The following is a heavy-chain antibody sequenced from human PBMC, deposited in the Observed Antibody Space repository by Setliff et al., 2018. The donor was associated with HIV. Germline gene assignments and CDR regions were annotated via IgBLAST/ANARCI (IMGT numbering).Heavy chain of an antibody. Sequence: KPSETLSLTCTVSGASISLIAYYWGWVRQPPGKGLEWIGSVYYTGSTFYNPSLKSLMGRVTISVDTSKNQFSQKLISVTAADTAIYFCARLDSSIFGTIKPLHHFDYWGQGLMVTVSS. J-gene: IGHJ4*01. CDR3: ARLDSSIFGTIKPLHHFDY. CDR2: VYYTGST. V-gene: IGHV4-39*01. D-gene: IGHD3-3*01. CDR1: GASISLIAYY.